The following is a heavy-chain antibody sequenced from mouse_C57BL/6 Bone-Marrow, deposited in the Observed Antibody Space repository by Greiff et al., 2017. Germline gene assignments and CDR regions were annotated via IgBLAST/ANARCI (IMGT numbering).Heavy chain of an antibody. CDR3: ARSGPLGRSVDY. CDR1: GYTFTSYW. V-gene: IGHV1-55*01. D-gene: IGHD4-1*01. J-gene: IGHJ2*01. Sequence: QVQLQQPGAELVKPGASVKMSCKASGYTFTSYWITWVKQRPGQGLEWIGDIYPTSGRTNYKEKFKSKAILTVDTSSNTAYMQLSSLTSEDSAVFYCARSGPLGRSVDYWGQGTTLTVSS. CDR2: IYPTSGRT.